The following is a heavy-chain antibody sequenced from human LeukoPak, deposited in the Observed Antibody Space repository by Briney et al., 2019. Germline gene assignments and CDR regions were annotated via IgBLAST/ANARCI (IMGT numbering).Heavy chain of an antibody. CDR3: ARSRAFNSGAFDP. J-gene: IGHJ5*02. CDR2: IYNGVNT. D-gene: IGHD1-26*01. V-gene: IGHV4-61*01. CDR1: GASVSSASY. Sequence: SQTLSLTCTVSGASVSSASYWTWIRPPPGKGVEWIAHIYNGVNTNYNPSLKSRVTISVDTSKNQFSLRLNSVTAADTAVYYCARSRAFNSGAFDPWGQGSLVTVSS.